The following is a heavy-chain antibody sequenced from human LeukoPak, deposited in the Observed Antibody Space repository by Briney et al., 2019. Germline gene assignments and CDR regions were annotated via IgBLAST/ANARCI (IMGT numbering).Heavy chain of an antibody. D-gene: IGHD5-24*01. J-gene: IGHJ4*02. V-gene: IGHV3-33*01. CDR1: GFTFSTYG. CDR3: ARGQFRVDC. Sequence: GGSLRLSCAASGFTFSTYGMHWVRQAPGKGLEWVALIWYDGTNKYYVDSVKGRFTISRDNAKNSLYLQMNSLRDGDTAVYYCARGQFRVDCWGQGTLVTVSS. CDR2: IWYDGTNK.